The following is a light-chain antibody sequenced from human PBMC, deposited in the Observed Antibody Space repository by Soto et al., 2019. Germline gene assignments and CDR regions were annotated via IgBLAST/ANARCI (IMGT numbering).Light chain of an antibody. CDR1: QSISSW. CDR2: DAS. J-gene: IGKJ1*01. CDR3: QLYNTYPWT. V-gene: IGKV1-5*01. Sequence: DIQMTQSPSTLSASVGDRVTITCRASQSISSWLAWYQQKPGKAPKILIYDASSLESGVPSRFRGSGSGTEFTLTISSLQPDDFATYYCQLYNTYPWTFGQGTKVEIK.